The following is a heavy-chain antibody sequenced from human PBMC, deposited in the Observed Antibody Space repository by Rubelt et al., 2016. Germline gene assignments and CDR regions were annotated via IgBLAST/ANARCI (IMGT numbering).Heavy chain of an antibody. CDR3: ARDSQTYDILTGSFDY. Sequence: GKGLEWVSSISSSSSYIYYADSVKGRFTISRDNAKNSLYLQMNSLRAEDTAVYYCARDSQTYDILTGSFDYWGQGTLVTVSS. V-gene: IGHV3-21*01. D-gene: IGHD3-9*01. CDR2: ISSSSSYI. J-gene: IGHJ4*02.